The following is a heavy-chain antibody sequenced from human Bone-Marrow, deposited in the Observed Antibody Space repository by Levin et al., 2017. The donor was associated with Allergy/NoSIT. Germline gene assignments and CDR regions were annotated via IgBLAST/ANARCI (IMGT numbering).Heavy chain of an antibody. J-gene: IGHJ5*02. Sequence: ASVKVSCKASGYSFTHYAIHWVRQAPGQRLEWMGWINPVNGNTKYTQNFQGRVTITKDTSASTVYVELSSLRSEDTAVYYCAREVIPRGSSRQWLPLDWFDPWGQGTLVTVSS. CDR2: INPVNGNT. CDR3: AREVIPRGSSRQWLPLDWFDP. CDR1: GYSFTHYA. V-gene: IGHV1-3*01. D-gene: IGHD5-12*01.